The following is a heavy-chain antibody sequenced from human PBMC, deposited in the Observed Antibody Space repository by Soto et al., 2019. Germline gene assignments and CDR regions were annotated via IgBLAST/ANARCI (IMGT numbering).Heavy chain of an antibody. V-gene: IGHV1-2*04. Sequence: QVQLVQSGAEVKRPGASVTVSCRSSGDTFNDYYIHWVRQAPGQGLEWMGWINPTGGVTKYAQKCQGWVSMTRDTSIRTVYMQLSRLRSDDTAVYYCARESGGATATLDYYYFYMDVWGTGTTVTVSS. CDR2: INPTGGVT. CDR1: GDTFNDYY. D-gene: IGHD5-12*01. J-gene: IGHJ6*03. CDR3: ARESGGATATLDYYYFYMDV.